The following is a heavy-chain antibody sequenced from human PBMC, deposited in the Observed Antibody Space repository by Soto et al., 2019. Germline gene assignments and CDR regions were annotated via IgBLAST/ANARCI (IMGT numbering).Heavy chain of an antibody. CDR2: ISGSGGRT. V-gene: IGHV3-23*01. D-gene: IGHD6-13*01. CDR1: GFTFSSYD. CDR3: AKMYIAAAGTFDWFDP. Sequence: EVQLLESGGGLVQPGGSLRLSCAASGFTFSSYDMSWVRQAPGQGLEWVSVISGSGGRTYSADSGKGRFTISRDNSKNTLYLQMNSLRAEDTAVYYCAKMYIAAAGTFDWFDPWGQGTLVTVSS. J-gene: IGHJ5*02.